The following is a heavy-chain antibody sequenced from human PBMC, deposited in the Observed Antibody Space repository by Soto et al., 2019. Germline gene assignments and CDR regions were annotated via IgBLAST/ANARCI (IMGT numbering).Heavy chain of an antibody. CDR2: ISSAGQTI. J-gene: IGHJ6*02. CDR3: ARDPQRGYSGMDV. CDR1: GFSFSPYA. V-gene: IGHV3-48*02. Sequence: EVQLVESGGGLVQPGGSLRLACAASGFSFSPYAMKWGRQAPGKGLEWVSYISSAGQTIRSTDSVKGRFTISRDNAKNSLYLQMSGLRDEDTGVYYCARDPQRGYSGMDVWGQGTTVTVSS. D-gene: IGHD2-2*01.